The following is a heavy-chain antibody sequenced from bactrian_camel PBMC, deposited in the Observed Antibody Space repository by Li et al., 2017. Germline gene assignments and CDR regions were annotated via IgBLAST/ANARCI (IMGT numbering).Heavy chain of an antibody. CDR3: AHTGAYLGARPTDSDFAS. V-gene: IGHV3S53*01. CDR1: GAGASTYT. Sequence: VQLVESGGGSVQGGGSLRLSCAASGAGASTYTMGWFRRAPGKEREGVAIIKTDGRTNVADSVKGRFTVFKGNAGKTLYLQMNSLKPEDTATYYCAHTGAYLGARPTDSDFASWGQGTQVTVS. D-gene: IGHD1*01. J-gene: IGHJ6*01. CDR2: IKTDGRT.